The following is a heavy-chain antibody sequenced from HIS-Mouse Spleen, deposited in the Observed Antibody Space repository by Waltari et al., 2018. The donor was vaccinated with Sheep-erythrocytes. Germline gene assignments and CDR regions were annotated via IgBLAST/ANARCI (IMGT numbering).Heavy chain of an antibody. J-gene: IGHJ4*02. CDR3: ARLFYVDIVATTLFDY. D-gene: IGHD5-12*01. CDR2: ILPVDSDT. V-gene: IGHV5-51*01. Sequence: EVQLVQSGAEVKKPGESLKISCKGSGYSFTSYWIGWVRQVPGKGLEWMGIILPVDSDTGYSPSFQGRGTISTDKSISTAYLQWSSLKASDTAMYYCARLFYVDIVATTLFDYWGQGTLVTVSS. CDR1: GYSFTSYW.